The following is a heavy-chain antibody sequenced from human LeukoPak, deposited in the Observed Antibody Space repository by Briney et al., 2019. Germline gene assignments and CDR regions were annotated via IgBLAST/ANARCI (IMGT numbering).Heavy chain of an antibody. CDR1: GGTFSSYA. J-gene: IGHJ5*02. CDR2: IIPIFGIA. D-gene: IGHD2-15*01. V-gene: IGHV1-69*15. Sequence: ASVKVSCKASGGTFSSYAISWVRQAPGQGLEWMGRIIPIFGIANYAQKFQGRVTITADESTSTAYMELSSLRSEDTAVYYCAREINTILVVVAPGWFDPWGQGTLVTVSS. CDR3: AREINTILVVVAPGWFDP.